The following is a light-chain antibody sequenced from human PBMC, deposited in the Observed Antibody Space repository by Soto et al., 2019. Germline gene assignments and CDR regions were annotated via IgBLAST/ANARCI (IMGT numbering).Light chain of an antibody. CDR3: QQANSFPYT. J-gene: IGKJ2*01. CDR2: VAS. V-gene: IGKV1-12*01. Sequence: DIQMTQSPSSVSASVGDRVTITCRARQGISIWLAWCQQKPGKAPKLLIYVASSLQSGVPARVSGSGSGTDFTLTISRLQPEDFATYDCQQANSFPYTFGQGTKLEI. CDR1: QGISIW.